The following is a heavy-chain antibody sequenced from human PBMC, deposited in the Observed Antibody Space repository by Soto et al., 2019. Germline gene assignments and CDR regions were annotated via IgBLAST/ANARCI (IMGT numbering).Heavy chain of an antibody. CDR1: GFTFSSYG. Sequence: QVQLVESGGGVVQPGRSLRLSCAASGFTFSSYGMHWVRQAPGKGLEWVAVIWYDGSNKYYADSLKGRFTISRDNSKNTLYLQMNSLRAEDTAVYYCAKMAACETPEYYYYGMDVWGQGTTVTVSS. CDR2: IWYDGSNK. CDR3: AKMAACETPEYYYYGMDV. J-gene: IGHJ6*02. D-gene: IGHD6-19*01. V-gene: IGHV3-33*06.